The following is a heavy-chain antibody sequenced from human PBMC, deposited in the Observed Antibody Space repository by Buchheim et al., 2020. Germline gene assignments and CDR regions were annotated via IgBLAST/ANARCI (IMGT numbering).Heavy chain of an antibody. CDR3: VKKHSSGLVEV. CDR1: GFTFSSYG. Sequence: QVQLVESGGGVVQPGRSLRLSCAASGFTFSSYGMHWVRQAPGKGLEWVAVISYDGSNKYYADSVKGRFTISRDNSKNTPYLQMNSLRAEDTAVYYCVKKHSSGLVEVWDQGTL. D-gene: IGHD6-19*01. V-gene: IGHV3-30*03. CDR2: ISYDGSNK. J-gene: IGHJ4*02.